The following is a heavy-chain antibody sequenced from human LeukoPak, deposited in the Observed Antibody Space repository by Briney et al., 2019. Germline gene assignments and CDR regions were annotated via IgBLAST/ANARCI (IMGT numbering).Heavy chain of an antibody. Sequence: GGSLRLSCAASGFTFSGYAMSWVRQAPGKGLEWVSAISGSGGSTYYADSVKGRFTISRDNSKNTLYLQMNSLRAEDTAVYYCAKDTGIALAGPPLHWGKGTLVTVSS. CDR1: GFTFSGYA. V-gene: IGHV3-23*01. CDR2: ISGSGGST. CDR3: AKDTGIALAGPPLH. D-gene: IGHD6-19*01. J-gene: IGHJ4*02.